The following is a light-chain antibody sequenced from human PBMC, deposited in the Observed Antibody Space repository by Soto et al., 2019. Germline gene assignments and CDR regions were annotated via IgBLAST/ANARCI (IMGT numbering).Light chain of an antibody. CDR1: SSDVGGYNY. V-gene: IGLV2-14*01. CDR3: SSYTSSSFWV. Sequence: QSALTQPASVSGSPGQSITIFCTGTSSDVGGYNYVSWYQQHPGKAPKLMIYDVSNRPSGVSNRFSGSKSGNTASLTISGLQAEDEADYYCSSYTSSSFWVFGGGTKVTVL. CDR2: DVS. J-gene: IGLJ3*02.